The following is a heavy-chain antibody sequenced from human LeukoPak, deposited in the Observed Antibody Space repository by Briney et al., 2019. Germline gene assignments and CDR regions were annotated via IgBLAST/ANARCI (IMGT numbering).Heavy chain of an antibody. V-gene: IGHV1-2*02. J-gene: IGHJ6*02. D-gene: IGHD2-2*02. Sequence: ASVKVSCKGSGYTFTGYYLHWLRQAPGQGLEWMGWINPNSGGTDYAQKFQGRVTMTRDTSISTAYMELSRLRSDDTAVYYCARERRIVVVPAAIGRGYYYYGMDVWGQGTTVTVSS. CDR1: GYTFTGYY. CDR3: ARERRIVVVPAAIGRGYYYYGMDV. CDR2: INPNSGGT.